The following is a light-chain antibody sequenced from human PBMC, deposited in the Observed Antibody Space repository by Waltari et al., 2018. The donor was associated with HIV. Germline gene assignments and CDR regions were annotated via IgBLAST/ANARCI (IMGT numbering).Light chain of an antibody. CDR1: QSVSSSY. Sequence: EIVLTQSPGTLSLSPGERGTLSCRASQSVSSSYLAWYQQKPGQAPRLLIYCSSSRATGIPDRFSGSGSGTDFTLSISGLEPEDFAVYYCQHFGSSHLTFGGGTKVEIK. CDR3: QHFGSSHLT. J-gene: IGKJ4*01. CDR2: CSS. V-gene: IGKV3-20*01.